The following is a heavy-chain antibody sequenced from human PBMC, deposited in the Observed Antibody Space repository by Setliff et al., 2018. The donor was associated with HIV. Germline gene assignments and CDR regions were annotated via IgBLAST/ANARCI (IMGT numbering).Heavy chain of an antibody. V-gene: IGHV4-38-2*01. CDR2: IYHTGDT. CDR3: ARHKTHGYDGNSVYFDF. Sequence: SETLSLTCAVSGYSISNTGHYWGWIRQPPGKGLEWIGSIYHTGDTYDNPSLKNRVTISRDTSKDRFSLNLRSVTAADTAIYYCARHKTHGYDGNSVYFDFWGQGILVTAPQ. CDR1: GYSISNTGHY. D-gene: IGHD5-12*01. J-gene: IGHJ4*02.